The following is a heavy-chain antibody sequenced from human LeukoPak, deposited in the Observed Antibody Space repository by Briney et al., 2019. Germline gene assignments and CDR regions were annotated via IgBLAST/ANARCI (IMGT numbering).Heavy chain of an antibody. CDR2: IKGSGDNA. J-gene: IGHJ4*02. CDR3: AKDGAVGGGFLDY. D-gene: IGHD1-26*01. CDR1: GFTFSSYA. V-gene: IGHV3-23*01. Sequence: GGSLRLSCVASGFTFSSYAMSWVRQAPGKGLEWVSRIKGSGDNADYADSVKGRFTISRDNSRNTLYLQMNSLRAEDASVYYCAKDGAVGGGFLDYWGQGTLVTVSS.